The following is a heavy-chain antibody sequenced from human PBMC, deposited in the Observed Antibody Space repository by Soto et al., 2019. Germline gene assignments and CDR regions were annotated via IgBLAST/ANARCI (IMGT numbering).Heavy chain of an antibody. V-gene: IGHV1-69*01. CDR3: ARDLEFRDGNISHLDY. D-gene: IGHD3-10*01. CDR1: GGTFSSHV. Sequence: QVQLVQSGAEVQKPGSSVKVSCKASGGTFSSHVFNWVRQAPGQGLEWMGGIMPIIGTANYAQKFQGRVTINDAESTSTAYMELSSLRSEDTAVYYCARDLEFRDGNISHLDYWGQGTLFTVSS. J-gene: IGHJ4*02. CDR2: IMPIIGTA.